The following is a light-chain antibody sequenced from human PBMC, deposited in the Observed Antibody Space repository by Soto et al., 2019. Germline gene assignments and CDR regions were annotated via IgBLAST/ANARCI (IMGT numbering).Light chain of an antibody. V-gene: IGKV1-39*01. J-gene: IGKJ1*01. CDR3: QQSYSTPPT. CDR1: QSISSY. Sequence: DIQMSQSPSSLSASVGGRVTITCRASQSISSYLNWYQQKPGKAPKLLIYAASSLQSGVPSRFSGSGSGTDFTLTISSLQPEDFATYYCQQSYSTPPTFGQGTMVAI. CDR2: AAS.